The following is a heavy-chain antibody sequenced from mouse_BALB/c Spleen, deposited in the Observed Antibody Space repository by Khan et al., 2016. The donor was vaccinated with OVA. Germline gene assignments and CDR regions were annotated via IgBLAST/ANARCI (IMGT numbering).Heavy chain of an antibody. V-gene: IGHV1-26*01. CDR2: VNPNTGNT. CDR3: AKGYNFVAY. Sequence: VQLKQSGPDLVKPGASVKMSCKASGYSFTNYYVNWVKQSHGKSLECIGRVNPNTGNTNYNQKFKGKAILIVDTSSSTAYMELRGLTSEDSAVYSCAKGYNFVAYWGQGTLVTVSA. J-gene: IGHJ3*01. D-gene: IGHD2-14*01. CDR1: GYSFTNYY.